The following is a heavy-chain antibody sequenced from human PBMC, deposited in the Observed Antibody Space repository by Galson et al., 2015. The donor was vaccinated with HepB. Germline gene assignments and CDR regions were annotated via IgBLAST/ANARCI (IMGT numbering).Heavy chain of an antibody. D-gene: IGHD3-3*01. J-gene: IGHJ4*02. Sequence: WGGQASRDGVEWVVKTAADGHVYQYVDSVKGRFTISRDNDKNSLYLQMNSLRAEDTAVYYCARHDFWAFAYWGQGTLVTVSS. CDR2: TAADGHVY. V-gene: IGHV3-7*03. CDR3: ARHDFWAFAY.